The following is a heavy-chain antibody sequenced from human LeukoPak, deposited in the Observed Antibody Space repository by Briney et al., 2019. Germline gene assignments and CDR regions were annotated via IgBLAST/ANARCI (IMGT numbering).Heavy chain of an antibody. Sequence: GGSLRLSCAASGFTYSDYYMSWIRQAPGKGLEWVSYISSSGSTIYYADSVKGRFTISRDNAKNSLYLQMNSLRAEDTAVYYCARYYYDSSGPFDYWGQGTLVTVSS. CDR3: ARYYYDSSGPFDY. D-gene: IGHD3-22*01. V-gene: IGHV3-11*01. CDR2: ISSSGSTI. J-gene: IGHJ4*02. CDR1: GFTYSDYY.